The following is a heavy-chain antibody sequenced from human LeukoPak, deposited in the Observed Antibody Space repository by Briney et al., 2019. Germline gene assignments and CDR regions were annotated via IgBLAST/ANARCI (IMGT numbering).Heavy chain of an antibody. V-gene: IGHV3-74*01. CDR1: GFTFSSYG. CDR3: ARDGYDFWSGYYGTFDY. Sequence: GGSLRLSCAASGFTFSSYGMHWVRQAPGKGLVWVSRINSDGSSTSYADSVKGRFTISRDNAKNTLYLQMNSLRAEDTAVYYCARDGYDFWSGYYGTFDYWGQGTLVTVSS. D-gene: IGHD3-3*01. J-gene: IGHJ4*02. CDR2: INSDGSST.